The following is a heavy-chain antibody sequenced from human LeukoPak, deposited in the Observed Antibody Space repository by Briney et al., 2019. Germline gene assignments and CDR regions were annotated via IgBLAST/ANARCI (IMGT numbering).Heavy chain of an antibody. CDR3: AKWDNIVVVPAAIIYYYGMDV. CDR2: ISGSGGST. J-gene: IGHJ6*02. CDR1: GFTFSSYA. D-gene: IGHD2-2*01. Sequence: GGSLRLSSAASGFTFSSYAMSWVRQAPGKGLEWVSAISGSGGSTYYADSVKGRFTISRDNSKNTLYLQMNSLRAEDTAVYYCAKWDNIVVVPAAIIYYYGMDVWGQGTTVTVSS. V-gene: IGHV3-23*01.